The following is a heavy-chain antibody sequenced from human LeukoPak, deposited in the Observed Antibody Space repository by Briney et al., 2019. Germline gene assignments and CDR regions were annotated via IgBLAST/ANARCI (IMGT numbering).Heavy chain of an antibody. J-gene: IGHJ4*02. CDR2: INSDGSST. Sequence: GGSLRLSCAASGFTFSSYWIHWVRQAPGKGLVWVSRINSDGSSTSYADSVKGRFTISRDNAKNTLYLQMNSLRAEDTAVYYCARETMIVVETFDYWGQGTLVTVSS. V-gene: IGHV3-74*01. CDR3: ARETMIVVETFDY. CDR1: GFTFSSYW. D-gene: IGHD3-22*01.